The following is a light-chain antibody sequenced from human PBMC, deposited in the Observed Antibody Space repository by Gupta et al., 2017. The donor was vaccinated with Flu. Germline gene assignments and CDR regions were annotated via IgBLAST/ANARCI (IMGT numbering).Light chain of an antibody. CDR1: QSVSSSY. CDR2: GAS. Sequence: EIVFTQSPGTLSLSPGERATLSCRASQSVSSSYLAWYQQKPGQAPRPLIYGASSRATGIPDRFSGSGSGTDFTLTISRLEPEDFAVYYCQQYGSSPPDTFGQGTRLEIK. J-gene: IGKJ5*01. V-gene: IGKV3-20*01. CDR3: QQYGSSPPDT.